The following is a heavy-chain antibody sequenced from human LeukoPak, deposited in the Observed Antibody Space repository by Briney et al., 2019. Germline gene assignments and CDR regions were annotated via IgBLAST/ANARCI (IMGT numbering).Heavy chain of an antibody. D-gene: IGHD3-22*01. CDR1: GGSFSDYY. J-gene: IGHJ4*02. V-gene: IGHV4-34*01. CDR2: INHSGST. Sequence: SETLSLTCAVYGGSFSDYYWSWIRQPPGKGLEWIREINHSGSTNYNPSLKSRVTISVDTSKNQFSLKLSSVTAADTAVYYCARVQDFDTSGYYLGYWGQGTLVTVSS. CDR3: ARVQDFDTSGYYLGY.